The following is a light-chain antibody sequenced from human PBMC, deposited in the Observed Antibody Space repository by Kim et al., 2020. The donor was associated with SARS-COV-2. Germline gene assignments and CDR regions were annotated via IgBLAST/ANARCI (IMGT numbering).Light chain of an antibody. J-gene: IGLJ1*01. V-gene: IGLV2-14*03. CDR3: SSYTRDSPLYV. CDR1: SSDCCGSNF. Sequence: SFNTSCPGSSSDCCGSNFVSWYQRQSGKAPNLMLYDVTKRPSGVSNRFSGSKSGNTASLTISGLQAEDEADYSCSSYTRDSPLYVFGSGTKVTVL. CDR2: DVT.